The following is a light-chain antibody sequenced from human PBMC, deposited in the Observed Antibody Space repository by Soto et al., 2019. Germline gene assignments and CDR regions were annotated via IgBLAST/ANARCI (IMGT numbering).Light chain of an antibody. CDR2: DVS. CDR3: SSYTSSTSTRA. CDR1: SSDVGDYNY. J-gene: IGLJ2*01. V-gene: IGLV2-14*01. Sequence: QSVLTQPASVSGSPGQSITISCTGTSSDVGDYNYVSWYQQHPGKVPKLMIYDVSNRPSGVSYRFSGSKSGNTASLTTSGLQAEDEADYYCSSYTSSTSTRAFGGGTKVTVL.